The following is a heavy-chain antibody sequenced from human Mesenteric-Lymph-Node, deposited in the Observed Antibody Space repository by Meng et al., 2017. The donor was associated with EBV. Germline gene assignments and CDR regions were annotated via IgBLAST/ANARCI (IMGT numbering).Heavy chain of an antibody. Sequence: QVQLQHPGAGLLKPSETLSLTSVVYDGPFSGFCWTRIRQPPGKGLEWIGQVSHCANTNFNPSLESRVTISVDKSKNQFSLKVNSLTAADTAVYYCARITFGGAIGDWGQGTLVTVSS. V-gene: IGHV4-34*02. CDR2: VSHCANT. CDR3: ARITFGGAIGD. D-gene: IGHD3-16*02. CDR1: DGPFSGFC. J-gene: IGHJ4*02.